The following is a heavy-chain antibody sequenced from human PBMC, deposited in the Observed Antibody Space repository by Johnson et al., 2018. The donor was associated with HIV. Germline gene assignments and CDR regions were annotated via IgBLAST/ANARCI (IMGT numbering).Heavy chain of an antibody. CDR1: GFTFSNYP. Sequence: QVQLVESGGGVVQPGRSLRLSCAASGFTFSNYPMHWVRQAPGKGLEWVAVISFDGTNKYYADSVRGRFTISRDNSKNTLYLQMNSLRAEDTAVYYCAREYDAFDIWGQGTMVTVSS. V-gene: IGHV3-30*14. CDR3: AREYDAFDI. CDR2: ISFDGTNK. J-gene: IGHJ3*02.